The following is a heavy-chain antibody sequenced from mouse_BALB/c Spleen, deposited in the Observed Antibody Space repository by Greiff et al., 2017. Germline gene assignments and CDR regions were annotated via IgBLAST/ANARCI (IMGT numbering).Heavy chain of an antibody. D-gene: IGHD1-1*01. CDR1: GFTFSSYA. CDR3: ARDYYGTPLDY. J-gene: IGHJ2*01. V-gene: IGHV5-9-3*01. CDR2: ISSGGSYT. Sequence: EVQLVESGGGLVKPGGSLKLSCAASGFTFSSYAMSWVRQTPEKRLEWVATISSGGSYTYYPDSVKGRFTISRDNAKNTLYLQMSSLRSEDTAMYYCARDYYGTPLDYWGQGTTLTVSS.